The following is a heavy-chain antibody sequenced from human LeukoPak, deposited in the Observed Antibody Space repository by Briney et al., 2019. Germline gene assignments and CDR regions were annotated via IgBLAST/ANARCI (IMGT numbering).Heavy chain of an antibody. CDR1: GFTFSSYA. V-gene: IGHV3-21*01. J-gene: IGHJ4*02. CDR2: ISSSSYI. D-gene: IGHD3-10*01. Sequence: GGSLRLSCAASGFTFSSYAMHWVRQAPGKGLEWVSSISSSSYIYYADSVKGRFTISRDNAKNSLYLQMNSLRAEDTAVYYCARASMVRGVITQFDYWGQGTLVTVSS. CDR3: ARASMVRGVITQFDY.